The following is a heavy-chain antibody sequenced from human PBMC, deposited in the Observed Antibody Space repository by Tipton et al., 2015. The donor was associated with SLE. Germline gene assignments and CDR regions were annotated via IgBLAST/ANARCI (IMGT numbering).Heavy chain of an antibody. D-gene: IGHD3-22*01. Sequence: TLSLTCSVSGDSISSGNYYWSWIRQPAGKGLEWIGRIYTSGSTNYNPSLNGRVALSVDTSANQVSLKLSSVTAADTAVYYCARDPAVYYYDSRRTLKYYYHSLDVWGQGTTVTVSS. V-gene: IGHV4-61*02. CDR3: ARDPAVYYYDSRRTLKYYYHSLDV. J-gene: IGHJ6*02. CDR1: GDSISSGNYY. CDR2: IYTSGST.